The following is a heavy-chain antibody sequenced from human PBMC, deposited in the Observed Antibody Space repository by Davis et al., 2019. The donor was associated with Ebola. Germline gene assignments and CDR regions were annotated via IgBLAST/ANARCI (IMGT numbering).Heavy chain of an antibody. D-gene: IGHD3-10*01. CDR1: GGTFSSYA. CDR3: ARAGHITKVRGVLIAAYFGLDV. J-gene: IGHJ6*02. CDR2: IIPIFGTA. V-gene: IGHV1-69*13. Sequence: SVKVSCKASGGTFSSYAISWVRQAPGQGLEWMGGIIPIFGTANYAQKFQGRVTITADESTSTAYMELSSLRSEDTAVYYCARAGHITKVRGVLIAAYFGLDVWGQGTTITVSS.